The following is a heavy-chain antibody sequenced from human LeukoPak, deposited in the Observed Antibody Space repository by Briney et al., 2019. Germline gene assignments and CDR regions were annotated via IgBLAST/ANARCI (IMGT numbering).Heavy chain of an antibody. Sequence: PGGSLRLSCAASGFTFSTFAMNWVRQAPGRGLEWVANINQDGSEKYCVDSLKGRFTISRDNAENSLCLQMNSLRAEDTAVYHCARDGHYTIYELRFDYWGQGALVTVSS. CDR3: ARDGHYTIYELRFDY. CDR1: GFTFSTFA. D-gene: IGHD5/OR15-5a*01. CDR2: INQDGSEK. J-gene: IGHJ4*02. V-gene: IGHV3-7*01.